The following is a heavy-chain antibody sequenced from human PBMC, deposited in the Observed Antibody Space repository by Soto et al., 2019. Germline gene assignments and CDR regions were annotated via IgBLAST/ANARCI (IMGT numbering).Heavy chain of an antibody. CDR2: IFAADSDT. D-gene: IGHD4-4*01. CDR3: TATLTSARDV. V-gene: IGHV5-51*03. J-gene: IGHJ6*02. CDR1: QYNFMNFW. Sequence: PGASLKISCNGSQYNFMNFWVGWVLHMPGKGLEWMGIIFAADSDTRFSPSFQGRVTMSVDKSTYTAYLQWSSLEASDTAIYYCTATLTSARDVWGQGTPGTVSS.